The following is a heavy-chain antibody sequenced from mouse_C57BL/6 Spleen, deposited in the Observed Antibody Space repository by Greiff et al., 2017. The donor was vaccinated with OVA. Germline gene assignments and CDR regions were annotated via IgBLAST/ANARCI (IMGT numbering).Heavy chain of an antibody. CDR3: AKGTRY. D-gene: IGHD3-3*01. J-gene: IGHJ2*01. V-gene: IGHV1-26*01. Sequence: QCHGERLEWVGAINPNNGGTSYNQTFKGKATFTVYKSSSTAYMELRSLTSEDSAVYYCAKGTRYWGQGTTLTVSS. CDR2: INPNNGGT.